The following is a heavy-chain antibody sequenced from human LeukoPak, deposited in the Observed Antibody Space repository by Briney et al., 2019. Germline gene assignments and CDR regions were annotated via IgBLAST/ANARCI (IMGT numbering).Heavy chain of an antibody. D-gene: IGHD1-26*01. CDR3: ARRVGGTTSRAFDI. V-gene: IGHV5-51*01. CDR2: IYPGDSDT. CDR1: GYSFTSYW. J-gene: IGHJ3*02. Sequence: GESLKISCKGSGYSFTSYWIAWVRQMPGKGLEYMGIIYPGDSDTRYSPSFQGQVTISADKSISTAYLQWSSLKAPDTAMYYCARRVGGTTSRAFDIWGQGTMVSVSS.